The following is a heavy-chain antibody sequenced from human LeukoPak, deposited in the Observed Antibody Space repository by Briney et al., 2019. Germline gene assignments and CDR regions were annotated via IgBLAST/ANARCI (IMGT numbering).Heavy chain of an antibody. J-gene: IGHJ6*02. V-gene: IGHV4-4*02. CDR3: ARDVKAGPGALYYYYGMDV. CDR1: GGSISSSNW. Sequence: SETLSLTCAVSGGSISSSNWWSWVRQPPGKGLEWIGEIYHSGSTNYNPSLKSRVTISVDKSKNQFSLKLSSVTAADTAVYYCARDVKAGPGALYYYYGMDVWGQGTTVTVSS. CDR2: IYHSGST. D-gene: IGHD6-13*01.